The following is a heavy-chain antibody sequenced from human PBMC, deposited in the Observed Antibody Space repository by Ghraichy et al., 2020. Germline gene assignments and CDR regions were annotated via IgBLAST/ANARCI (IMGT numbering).Heavy chain of an antibody. J-gene: IGHJ5*02. CDR2: FGTSSTYI. Sequence: GGSLRLSCAASGFTFSSYSLTWVRQAPGKGLEWVSFFGTSSTYIYFADSVRGRFTISRDNAKNSLYLQMNSLRAEDTAVYYCARGGSPGAHPNLNWFDPWGQGTLVTVSS. V-gene: IGHV3-21*01. D-gene: IGHD4/OR15-4a*01. CDR1: GFTFSSYS. CDR3: ARGGSPGAHPNLNWFDP.